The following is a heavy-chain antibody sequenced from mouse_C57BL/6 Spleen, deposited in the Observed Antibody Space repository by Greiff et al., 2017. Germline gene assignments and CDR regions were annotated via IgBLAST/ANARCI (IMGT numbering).Heavy chain of an antibody. CDR2: IDPNSGGT. J-gene: IGHJ4*01. D-gene: IGHD2-5*01. CDR1: GYTFTSYW. V-gene: IGHV1-72*01. Sequence: QVQLQQPGAELVKPGASVKLSCKASGYTFTSYWMPWVKQRPGRGLEWIGRIDPNSGGTKYNEKFKSKATLTVDKPSSTAYMQLSSLTSEDSAVYYCVKSCSNNDYYAMEYWGQGTSVPVAS. CDR3: VKSCSNNDYYAMEY.